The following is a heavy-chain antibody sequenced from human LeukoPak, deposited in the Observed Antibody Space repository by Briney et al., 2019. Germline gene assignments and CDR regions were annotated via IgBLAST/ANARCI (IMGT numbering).Heavy chain of an antibody. D-gene: IGHD5-18*01. Sequence: PSETLSLTCTVSGGSISSNNYYWGWIRQPPGKGLEWIGSIYFSGSTYYNPYLKSRVTISVDTSKNQFSLKLSSVTAADTAVYYCRGYSNGFRFDYWGQGTLVTVSS. V-gene: IGHV4-39*01. CDR2: IYFSGST. CDR3: RGYSNGFRFDY. J-gene: IGHJ4*02. CDR1: GGSISSNNYY.